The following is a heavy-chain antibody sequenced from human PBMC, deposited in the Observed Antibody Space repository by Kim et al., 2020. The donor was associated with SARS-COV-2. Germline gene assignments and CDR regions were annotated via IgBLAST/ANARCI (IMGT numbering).Heavy chain of an antibody. CDR3: ATGVGMGVPSWFDP. V-gene: IGHV1-24*01. D-gene: IGHD1-26*01. CDR1: GYTLTELS. CDR2: FDPEDDET. Sequence: ASVKVSCKVSGYTLTELSMHWVRQAPGKGLEWMGGFDPEDDETIYAQKFQGRVTMTEDTSTDTAYMELSSLRSEDTAVYYCATGVGMGVPSWFDPWGQETLVTVSS. J-gene: IGHJ5*02.